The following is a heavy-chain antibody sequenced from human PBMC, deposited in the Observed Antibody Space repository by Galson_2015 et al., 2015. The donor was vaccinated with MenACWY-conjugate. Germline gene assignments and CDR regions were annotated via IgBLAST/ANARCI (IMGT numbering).Heavy chain of an antibody. CDR1: GYTFTTYG. CDR2: ISAYNGNT. D-gene: IGHD6-13*01. J-gene: IGHJ5*02. Sequence: SCKASGYTFTTYGLTWVRQAPGQGPEWMGWISAYNGNTNFAQKFQGRVTMTTDTSTSTAYMELGSLTSDDTAVYYCARSRRSAAGAVSRFDPWGQGTLVTVSS. CDR3: ARSRRSAAGAVSRFDP. V-gene: IGHV1-18*01.